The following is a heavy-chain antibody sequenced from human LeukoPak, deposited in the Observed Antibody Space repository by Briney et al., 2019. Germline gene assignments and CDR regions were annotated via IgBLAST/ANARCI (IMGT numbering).Heavy chain of an antibody. D-gene: IGHD2-15*01. CDR3: ATAGGDGSRMGFDP. CDR2: ISADGSVT. CDR1: GFTFSRYW. Sequence: GESLRLSCADSGFTFSRYWMHWGRQTPGKGLGLVSCISADGSVTRYADSVKGRFTISRDNTKSTLYLQMHSLRAEDTAVYYCATAGGDGSRMGFDPWGQGTLVTVSS. J-gene: IGHJ5*02. V-gene: IGHV3-74*01.